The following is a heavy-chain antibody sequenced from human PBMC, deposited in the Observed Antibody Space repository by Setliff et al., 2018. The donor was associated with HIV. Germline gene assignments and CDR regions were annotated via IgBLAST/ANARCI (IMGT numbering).Heavy chain of an antibody. J-gene: IGHJ6*02. CDR1: GFTFSSYA. D-gene: IGHD6-13*01. CDR3: ARVTPLQSRSSWWRYGMDV. CDR2: ISSSSSYI. Sequence: PGGSLRLSCAASGFTFSSYAMSWVRQAPGKGLEWVSSISSSSSYIYYADSVKGRFTISRDNAKNSLYLQMNSLRAEDTAVYYCARVTPLQSRSSWWRYGMDVWGQGTTVTVSS. V-gene: IGHV3-21*01.